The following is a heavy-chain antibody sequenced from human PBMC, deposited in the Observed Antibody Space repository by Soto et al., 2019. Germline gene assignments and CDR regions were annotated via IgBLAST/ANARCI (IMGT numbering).Heavy chain of an antibody. D-gene: IGHD3-10*01. CDR1: GFTVSSNY. J-gene: IGHJ5*02. Sequence: EVQLVESGGGLIQPGGSLRLSCAASGFTVSSNYMSWVRQAPGKGLEWVSVIYSGGSTYYADSVKGRCTISRDNSKNTLYLQMNRLRADDTAVYYCASMVRGDWFDPWGQGTLVTVSS. CDR3: ASMVRGDWFDP. V-gene: IGHV3-53*01. CDR2: IYSGGST.